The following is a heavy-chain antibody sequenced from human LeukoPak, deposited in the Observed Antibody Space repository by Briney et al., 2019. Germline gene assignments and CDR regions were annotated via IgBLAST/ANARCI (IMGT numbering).Heavy chain of an antibody. J-gene: IGHJ4*02. CDR1: GFTFSSYA. V-gene: IGHV3-66*01. D-gene: IGHD3-22*01. CDR3: ARDPLKVDSSGSRPYYFDY. CDR2: LYSNGNI. Sequence: PGGSLRLSCAASGFTFSSYAMSWVRQAPGKGLEWVSVLYSNGNIHYTDSVKGRFTISRDNAKNSLYLQMNSLRAEDTAVYYCARDPLKVDSSGSRPYYFDYWGQGTLVTVSS.